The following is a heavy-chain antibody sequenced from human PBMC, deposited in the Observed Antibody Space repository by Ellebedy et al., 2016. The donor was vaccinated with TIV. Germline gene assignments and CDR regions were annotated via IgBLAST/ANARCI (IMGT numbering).Heavy chain of an antibody. V-gene: IGHV3-23*01. CDR2: IRSTGSRT. D-gene: IGHD3-22*01. J-gene: IGHJ4*02. CDR3: AKGRGGGSDTSAPRYYFDY. Sequence: GESLKISCAASGFTFSSYAMRWVRQAPGKGLEWVSTIRSTGSRTYYADSVEGRFIISRDNSKKTLYLQMNSLRAEDTAVYYCAKGRGGGSDTSAPRYYFDYWGLGTLVTVSS. CDR1: GFTFSSYA.